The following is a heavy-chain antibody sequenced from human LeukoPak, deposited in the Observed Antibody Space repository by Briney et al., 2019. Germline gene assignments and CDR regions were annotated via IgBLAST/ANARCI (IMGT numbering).Heavy chain of an antibody. V-gene: IGHV3-48*01. CDR3: ASHDYSNYGY. J-gene: IGHJ4*02. Sequence: GGSLRLSCTASGFTLSSYAMSWVRQAPGKGPEWVSYINGFSSAIYYADSVKGRFTISRDNSKNTLYLQMNGLRAEDTAVYYCASHDYSNYGYWGQGTLVTVSS. CDR1: GFTLSSYA. CDR2: INGFSSAI. D-gene: IGHD4-11*01.